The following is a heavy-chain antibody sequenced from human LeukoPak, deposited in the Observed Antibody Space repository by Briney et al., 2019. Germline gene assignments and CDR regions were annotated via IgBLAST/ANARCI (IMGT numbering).Heavy chain of an antibody. Sequence: SETLSLTCTVSGGPNLSYYWSWIRQPPGKRLEWIGYISYSGSTNYNPSLKRRVTISVDTSMNQFSLKLTSVTAADTAVYYCARKVQAYCGGDCYSFWYFDHWGRGTLVTVSS. D-gene: IGHD2-21*02. J-gene: IGHJ2*01. CDR2: ISYSGST. CDR1: GGPNLSYY. CDR3: ARKVQAYCGGDCYSFWYFDH. V-gene: IGHV4-59*01.